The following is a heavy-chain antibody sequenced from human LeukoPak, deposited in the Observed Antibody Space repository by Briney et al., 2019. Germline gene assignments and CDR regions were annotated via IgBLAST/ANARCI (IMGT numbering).Heavy chain of an antibody. Sequence: ASVKVSCKASGYTFTSYDINWVRQATGQGLEWMGWMNPNSGNTGYAQKFQGRVTITRNTSISTAYMELSSLRSEDTAVYYCARGHRTLGRPYYYYGMDVWGQGTTVTVSS. D-gene: IGHD3/OR15-3a*01. V-gene: IGHV1-8*01. CDR3: ARGHRTLGRPYYYYGMDV. CDR1: GYTFTSYD. CDR2: MNPNSGNT. J-gene: IGHJ6*02.